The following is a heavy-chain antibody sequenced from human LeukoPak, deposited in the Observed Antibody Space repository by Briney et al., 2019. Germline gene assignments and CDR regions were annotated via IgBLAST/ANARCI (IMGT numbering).Heavy chain of an antibody. CDR1: GFTFSSYA. J-gene: IGHJ5*01. D-gene: IGHD2-2*01. CDR3: AKRRLGATSCYADS. Sequence: TGGSLRLSCAASGFTFSSYAMHWVRQAPGKGLEWVSAISGGGGSTYYADSVKGRFTISRDNSKNTLYLQMNSLRAEDTAVYYCAKRRLGATSCYADSWGQGTLVPVSS. CDR2: ISGGGGST. V-gene: IGHV3-23*01.